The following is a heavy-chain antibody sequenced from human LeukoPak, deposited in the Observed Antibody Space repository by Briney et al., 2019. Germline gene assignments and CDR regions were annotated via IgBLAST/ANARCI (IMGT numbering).Heavy chain of an antibody. V-gene: IGHV3-49*04. J-gene: IGHJ6*02. D-gene: IGHD6-19*01. Sequence: GRSLRLSCTASGFTFGDYAMSWVPQAPGRGREWVCFTRSKAYGGTTEYAASVKGRFTISRDVTKSIAYLQMNSLRAEDTAVYYCARSRIAVAAGYYYGMDVWGQGTTVTVSS. CDR1: GFTFGDYA. CDR2: TRSKAYGGTT. CDR3: ARSRIAVAAGYYYGMDV.